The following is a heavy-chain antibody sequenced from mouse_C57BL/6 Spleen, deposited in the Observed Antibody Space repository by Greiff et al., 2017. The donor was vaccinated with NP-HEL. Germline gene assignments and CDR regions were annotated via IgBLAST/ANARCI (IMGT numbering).Heavy chain of an antibody. Sequence: QVQLQQPGAELVRPGSSVKLSCKASGYTFTSYWMHWVKQRPIQGLEWIGNIDPSDSETHYNQKFKDKATLTVDKSSSTAYRLLSSLTSEDSAVNYCASRGPNYYGSSYEAMDYWGQGTSVTVSS. J-gene: IGHJ4*01. CDR3: ASRGPNYYGSSYEAMDY. CDR1: GYTFTSYW. CDR2: IDPSDSET. V-gene: IGHV1-52*01. D-gene: IGHD1-1*01.